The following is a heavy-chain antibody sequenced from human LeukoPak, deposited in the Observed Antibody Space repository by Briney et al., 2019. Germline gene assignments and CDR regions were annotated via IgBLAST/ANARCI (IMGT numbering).Heavy chain of an antibody. J-gene: IGHJ4*02. CDR3: ARAQTDYGDYALDY. V-gene: IGHV4-34*01. D-gene: IGHD4-17*01. CDR1: GGSFSGYY. Sequence: PSETLSLTCAVYGGSFSGYYWSWIRQPPGKGLEWIGYIYYSGSTNYDPSLKSRVTISADTSKNQFSLRLSSVTAADTAVYYCARAQTDYGDYALDYWGQGTLVTVSS. CDR2: IYYSGST.